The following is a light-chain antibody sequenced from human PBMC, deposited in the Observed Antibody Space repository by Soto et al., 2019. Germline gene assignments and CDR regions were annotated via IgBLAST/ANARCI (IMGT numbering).Light chain of an antibody. J-gene: IGLJ1*01. CDR1: SSDVGGYNY. CDR3: CSDASSYTWV. Sequence: QSALTQPRSVSGSPGQSVTISCTGTSSDVGGYNYVSWYQQHPGKAPKLMIYDVSKRPSGVPDRFSGSKSGNTASLTISGLQAEDEDDYYCCSDASSYTWVFGTGTKLTVL. V-gene: IGLV2-11*01. CDR2: DVS.